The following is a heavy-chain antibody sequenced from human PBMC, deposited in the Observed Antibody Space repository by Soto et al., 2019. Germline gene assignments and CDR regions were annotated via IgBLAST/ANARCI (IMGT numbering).Heavy chain of an antibody. CDR1: GGSISSSSYY. CDR2: IYYSGST. V-gene: IGHV4-39*02. J-gene: IGHJ5*02. CDR3: AREIGSSSWYGAEDWSDP. Sequence: SETLSLTCTVSGGSISSSSYYWGRIRQPPGKGLEWIGSIYYSGSTYYNPSLKSRVTISVDTSKNQFSLKLSSVTAADTAVYYCAREIGSSSWYGAEDWSDPWGQGTLVTVSS. D-gene: IGHD6-13*01.